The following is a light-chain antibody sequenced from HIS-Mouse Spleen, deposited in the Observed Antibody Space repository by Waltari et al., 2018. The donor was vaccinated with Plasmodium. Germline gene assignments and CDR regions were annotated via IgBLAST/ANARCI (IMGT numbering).Light chain of an antibody. CDR2: DVS. CDR1: SRDFGGYNY. J-gene: IGLJ1*01. V-gene: IGLV2-11*01. CDR3: CSYAGSYTYV. Sequence: QSALTQPRPVSGSPGQSVTISCTGTSRDFGGYNYVSWYQQPPGKAPKLMIYDVSKRPSGVPDRFSGSKSGNTASLTISGLQAEDEADYYCCSYAGSYTYVFGTGTKVTVL.